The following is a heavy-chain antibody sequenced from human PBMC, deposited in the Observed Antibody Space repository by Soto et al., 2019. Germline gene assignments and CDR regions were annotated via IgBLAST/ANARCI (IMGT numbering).Heavy chain of an antibody. V-gene: IGHV3-23*01. CDR2: ISGSGGST. Sequence: EVQLLESGGGLVQPGGSLRLSCAASGFTFSSYAMSWVRQAPGKGLEWVSAISGSGGSTYYADSVKGRFTISRDNSKNPLYLQMNSLRAEDTAVYYCAKDRLMVRGEIDYWGQGTLVTVSS. J-gene: IGHJ4*02. D-gene: IGHD3-10*01. CDR1: GFTFSSYA. CDR3: AKDRLMVRGEIDY.